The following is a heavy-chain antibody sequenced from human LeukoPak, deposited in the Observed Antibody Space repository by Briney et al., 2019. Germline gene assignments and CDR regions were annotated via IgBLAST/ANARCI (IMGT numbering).Heavy chain of an antibody. CDR1: GGSFSGYY. D-gene: IGHD3-10*01. Sequence: SETLSLTCAVYGGSFSGYYWSWVRQPPGKGLEWIGEINHSGSTNYNPSLKSRVTISVDTSKNQFSLKLSSVTAADTAVYYCARLPFYGSGSYYPYGMDVWGKGTTVTVSS. J-gene: IGHJ6*04. V-gene: IGHV4-34*01. CDR3: ARLPFYGSGSYYPYGMDV. CDR2: INHSGST.